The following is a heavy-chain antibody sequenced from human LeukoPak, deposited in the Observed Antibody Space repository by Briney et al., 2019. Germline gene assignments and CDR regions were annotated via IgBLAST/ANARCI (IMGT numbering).Heavy chain of an antibody. J-gene: IGHJ4*02. CDR3: ARDVKWELRRGDYFDY. V-gene: IGHV3-21*01. Sequence: GGSLRLSCAASGFTFSSYSMNWVRQAPGKGLEWVSSISSSSSYIYYADSVKGRFTISRDNAKNSLYLQMNSLIAEDTAVYYCARDVKWELRRGDYFDYWGQGTLVTVSS. D-gene: IGHD1-26*01. CDR2: ISSSSSYI. CDR1: GFTFSSYS.